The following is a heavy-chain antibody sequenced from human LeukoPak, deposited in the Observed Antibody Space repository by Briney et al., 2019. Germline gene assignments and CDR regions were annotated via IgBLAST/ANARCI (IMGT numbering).Heavy chain of an antibody. V-gene: IGHV3-7*03. CDR2: IKQDGSEI. D-gene: IGHD2-15*01. Sequence: GGSLRLSWAASGFTLSSYWTIWVRQAPGKGLEWVANIKQDGSEISYVDSVKGRFTISRDNAKNSLYLQMNSLRAEDTAVYYCVRGNPFGGYWGQGTLVTVSS. CDR3: VRGNPFGGY. J-gene: IGHJ4*02. CDR1: GFTLSSYW.